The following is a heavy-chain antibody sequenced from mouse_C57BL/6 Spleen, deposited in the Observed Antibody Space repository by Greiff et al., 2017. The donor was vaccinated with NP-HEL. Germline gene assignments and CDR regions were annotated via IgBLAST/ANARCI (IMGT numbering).Heavy chain of an antibody. V-gene: IGHV2-4*01. CDR3: AKNYYGSSYLGAMDY. Sequence: VKVVESGPGLVQPSQSLSITCTVSGFSLTSYGVHWVRQPPGKGLEWLGVIWSGGSTDYNAAFISRLSISKDNSKSQVFFKMNSLQADDTAIYYCAKNYYGSSYLGAMDYWGQGTSVTVSS. J-gene: IGHJ4*01. D-gene: IGHD1-1*01. CDR2: IWSGGST. CDR1: GFSLTSYG.